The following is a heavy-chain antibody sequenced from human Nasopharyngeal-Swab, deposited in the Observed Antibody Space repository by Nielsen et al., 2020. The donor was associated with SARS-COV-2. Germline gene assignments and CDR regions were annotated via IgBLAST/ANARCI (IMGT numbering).Heavy chain of an antibody. CDR2: ISGSGGST. CDR3: AKYSGWFTPYYYGMDV. CDR1: GFTFSSYA. V-gene: IGHV3-23*01. J-gene: IGHJ6*02. D-gene: IGHD6-19*01. Sequence: GGSLRLSCAASGFTFSSYAMSWVRQAPGKGLEWVSAISGSGGSTYYADSVKGRFTISRDNSKNTLYLQMNGLRAEDTAVYYCAKYSGWFTPYYYGMDVWGQGTTVTVS.